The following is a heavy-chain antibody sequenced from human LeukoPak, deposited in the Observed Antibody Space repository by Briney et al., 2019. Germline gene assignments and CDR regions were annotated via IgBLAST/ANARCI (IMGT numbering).Heavy chain of an antibody. D-gene: IGHD6-19*01. CDR2: VCYSGST. J-gene: IGHJ6*03. CDR3: ASLTTTSGWRSYYYYCMDV. Sequence: SETLSLTCTVSGGSISSGDYYWSWIRQPRGKGLEWIGYVCYSGSTYYNPSLKSRVTISVDTSKNQCSLKLSSVTAADTAVYYCASLTTTSGWRSYYYYCMDVWGKGTTVTVSS. V-gene: IGHV4-30-4*08. CDR1: GGSISSGDYY.